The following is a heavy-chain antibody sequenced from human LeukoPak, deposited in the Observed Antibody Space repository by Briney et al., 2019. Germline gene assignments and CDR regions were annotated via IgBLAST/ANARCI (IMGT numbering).Heavy chain of an antibody. CDR2: IYYSGSA. Sequence: SETLSLTCTVSSGSISRYYWSWIRQPPGKGLEWIGYIYYSGSANYNPSLKSRVTISVDTSKNQFSLKLSSVTAAVTAVYYCARGRYRLDYGGQGTLVTVSS. CDR1: SGSISRYY. D-gene: IGHD1-26*01. CDR3: ARGRYRLDY. V-gene: IGHV4-59*01. J-gene: IGHJ4*02.